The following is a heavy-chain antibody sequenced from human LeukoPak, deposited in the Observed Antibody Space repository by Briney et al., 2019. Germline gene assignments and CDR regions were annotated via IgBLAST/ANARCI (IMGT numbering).Heavy chain of an antibody. J-gene: IGHJ5*02. D-gene: IGHD6-19*01. CDR2: IYTSGST. Sequence: SETLSLTCTVSGGSISSYYWSWIRQPPGKGLEWIGYIYTSGSTNYNPSLKSRVTISVDTSKNQFSLKLSSVTAADTAVYYCARRLAVALFDPWDQGTLVTVSS. CDR1: GGSISSYY. CDR3: ARRLAVALFDP. V-gene: IGHV4-4*09.